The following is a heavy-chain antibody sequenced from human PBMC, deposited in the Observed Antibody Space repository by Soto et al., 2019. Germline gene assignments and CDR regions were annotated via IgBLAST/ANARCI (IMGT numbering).Heavy chain of an antibody. CDR3: VKRGRNWGAFDF. J-gene: IGHJ3*01. D-gene: IGHD7-27*01. Sequence: VQLLESGGDLVQPGGSLRLSCVASGFILNNYAMSWVRQAPGKGLEWVSTIGGTDGDSDGVPWYEDPVKGRFTISRDSSANTLFLHMDNLRAEDSALYYCVKRGRNWGAFDFWGQGTTVFVSS. CDR2: IGGTDGDSDGVP. CDR1: GFILNNYA. V-gene: IGHV3-23*01.